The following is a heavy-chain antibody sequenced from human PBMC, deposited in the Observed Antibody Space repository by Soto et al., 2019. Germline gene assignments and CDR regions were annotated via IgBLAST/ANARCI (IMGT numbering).Heavy chain of an antibody. J-gene: IGHJ4*02. CDR2: IWYDGSNK. CDR3: ARDSSGIDY. Sequence: GGSRRLSCSASGFTFSSYGMHWVRQAPGKGLEWVAVIWYDGSNKYYADSVKGRFTISRDNSKNTLYLQMNSLRAEDTAVYYCARDSSGIDYWGQGTLVTVSS. CDR1: GFTFSSYG. V-gene: IGHV3-33*01. D-gene: IGHD6-19*01.